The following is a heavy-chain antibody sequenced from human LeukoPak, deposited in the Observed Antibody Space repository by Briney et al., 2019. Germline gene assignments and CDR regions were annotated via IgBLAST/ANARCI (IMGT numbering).Heavy chain of an antibody. V-gene: IGHV4-61*01. D-gene: IGHD4-11*01. CDR3: ARGTTANSPGFDY. J-gene: IGHJ4*02. Sequence: SSETLSLTCTVSGASVSGDSISSYYWSSIRQPPGKGLGWFGYIYYSGSTNYNPSLKRRVTISVCTSKNQFSLKLSSVTAADTAVYYCARGTTANSPGFDYGGQGTLVTVSS. CDR1: GASVSGDSISSYY. CDR2: IYYSGST.